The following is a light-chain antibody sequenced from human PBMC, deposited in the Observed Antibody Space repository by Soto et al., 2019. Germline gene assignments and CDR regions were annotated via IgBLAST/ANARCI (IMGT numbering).Light chain of an antibody. V-gene: IGLV2-11*01. J-gene: IGLJ3*02. CDR1: SGDVGAYDR. CDR3: CSHAGGSSWV. Sequence: QSALTQPRSVSGSLGQSVTISCTGTSGDVGAYDRVSWYQHHPTKAPKLIIYDVTNRPSGVPYRFSGSKSGSTASLTISGLQAEDEADSYCCSHAGGSSWVFGGGTKLTVL. CDR2: DVT.